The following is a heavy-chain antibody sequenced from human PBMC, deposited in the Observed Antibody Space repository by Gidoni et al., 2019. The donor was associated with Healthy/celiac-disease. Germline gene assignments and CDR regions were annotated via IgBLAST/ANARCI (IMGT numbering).Heavy chain of an antibody. CDR3: ARDERLWFGELLHNWFDP. CDR1: GYTFTSYG. D-gene: IGHD3-10*01. Sequence: QVQLVQSGAEVKKPGASVKVSCKASGYTFTSYGISWVRQAPGQGLEWMGWISAYNGNINYAQKLQGRVTMTTDTSTSTAYMELRSLRSDDTAVYYCARDERLWFGELLHNWFDPWGQGTLVTVSS. CDR2: ISAYNGNI. J-gene: IGHJ5*02. V-gene: IGHV1-18*04.